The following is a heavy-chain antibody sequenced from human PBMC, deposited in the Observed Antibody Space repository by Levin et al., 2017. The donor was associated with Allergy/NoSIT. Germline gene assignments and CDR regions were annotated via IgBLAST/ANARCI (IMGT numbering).Heavy chain of an antibody. CDR1: GFTFSSYW. CDR3: AREGLQKYDMDV. J-gene: IGHJ6*02. V-gene: IGHV3-74*01. CDR2: INSDGSST. Sequence: ASVKVSCAASGFTFSSYWMHWVRQAPGKGLVWVSHINSDGSSTNYADSVKGRFTISRDNAKNTLYLQMNSLRAEDTAVYYCAREGLQKYDMDVWGQGTTVTVSS.